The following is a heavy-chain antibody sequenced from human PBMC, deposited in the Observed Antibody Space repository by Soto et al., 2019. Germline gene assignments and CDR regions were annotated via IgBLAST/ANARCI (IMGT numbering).Heavy chain of an antibody. Sequence: PGKGLEWVSAISGSGGSTYYADSVKGRFTISRDNSKNTLYLQMNSLRAEDTAVYYCAKPSTGCFFQPEDGIRDFRSVSGFLVNRSSDL. D-gene: IGHD3-9*01. J-gene: IGHJ2*01. CDR2: ISGSGGST. V-gene: IGHV3-23*01. CDR3: AKPSTGCFFQPEDGIRDFRSVSGFLVNRSSDL.